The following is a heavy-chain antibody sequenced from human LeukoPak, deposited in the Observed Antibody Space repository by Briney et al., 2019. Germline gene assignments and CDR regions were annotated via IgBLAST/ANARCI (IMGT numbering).Heavy chain of an antibody. D-gene: IGHD4-23*01. V-gene: IGHV4-39*01. CDR1: GGSISSSSYY. CDR2: IYYSGST. Sequence: SETLSLTCTVSGGSISSSSYYWGWIRQPPGKGLEWIGNIYYSGSTHYNPSLKSRVTISVDTSKNQFSPKLSSVTAADTAVYYCARRDYGGYWYFDLWGRGTLVTVSS. CDR3: ARRDYGGYWYFDL. J-gene: IGHJ2*01.